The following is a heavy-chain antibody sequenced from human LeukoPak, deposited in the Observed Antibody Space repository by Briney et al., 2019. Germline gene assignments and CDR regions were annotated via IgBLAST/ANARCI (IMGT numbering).Heavy chain of an antibody. CDR2: INHSGST. Sequence: SETLSLTCTVSGYSISSGYYWSWIRQPPGKGLEWIGEINHSGSTNYNPSLKSRVTISVDTSKNQFSLKLSSVTAADTAVYYCARRYLTVLLGTLRFDPWGQGTLVTVSS. CDR1: GYSISSGYY. V-gene: IGHV4-38-2*02. CDR3: ARRYLTVLLGTLRFDP. D-gene: IGHD3-10*01. J-gene: IGHJ5*02.